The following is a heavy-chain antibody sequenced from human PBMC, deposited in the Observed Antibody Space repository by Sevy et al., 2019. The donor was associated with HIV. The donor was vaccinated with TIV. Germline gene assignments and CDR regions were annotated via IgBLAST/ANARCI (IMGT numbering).Heavy chain of an antibody. Sequence: GGSLRLSCAASGFTFSTYTVNWVRQAPGKGLEWVSAISGSGGSTYYADSVKGRFTISRDKSKNTLYLQMNSLRAEDTAVYYCAKGDSTFYGMDVWGQGTTVTVSS. CDR2: ISGSGGST. V-gene: IGHV3-23*01. J-gene: IGHJ6*02. D-gene: IGHD2-2*01. CDR3: AKGDSTFYGMDV. CDR1: GFTFSTYT.